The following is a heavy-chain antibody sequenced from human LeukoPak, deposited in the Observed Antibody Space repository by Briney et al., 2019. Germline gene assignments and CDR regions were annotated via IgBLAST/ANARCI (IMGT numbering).Heavy chain of an antibody. D-gene: IGHD5-24*01. CDR2: VKPDGSEK. Sequence: GGSLRLSCAASGFTFSSYWMSWVRQAPGKGPEWVAKVKPDGSEKYYADSVKGRFTISRVNAKSSLYLQMNSLRAEDTAIYYCARDFMAYWGQGTLVTVSS. CDR3: ARDFMAY. V-gene: IGHV3-7*03. CDR1: GFTFSSYW. J-gene: IGHJ4*02.